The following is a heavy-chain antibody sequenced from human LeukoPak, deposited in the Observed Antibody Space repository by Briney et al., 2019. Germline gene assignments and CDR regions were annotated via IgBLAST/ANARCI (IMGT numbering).Heavy chain of an antibody. V-gene: IGHV3-30*04. CDR1: GFTFSSYA. CDR2: ISYGGSNK. D-gene: IGHD4-17*01. Sequence: PGGSLRLSCAAPGFTFSSYAMHWVRQAPGKGLEWVAVISYGGSNKYYADSVKGRFTISRDNSKNTLYLQMNSLRAEDTAVYYCARDPHDYGDYYYYYYMDVWGKGTTVTVSS. J-gene: IGHJ6*03. CDR3: ARDPHDYGDYYYYYYMDV.